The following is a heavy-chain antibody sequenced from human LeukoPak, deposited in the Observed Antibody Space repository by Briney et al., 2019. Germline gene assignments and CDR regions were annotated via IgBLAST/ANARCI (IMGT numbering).Heavy chain of an antibody. CDR3: ARGFDSSGYYYGFDY. J-gene: IGHJ4*02. CDR1: GGTFSSYA. V-gene: IGHV1-69*05. CDR2: IIPIFGTA. Sequence: GASVKVSCKASGGTFSSYAISWVRQAPGQGLEWMGGIIPIFGTANYAQKFQGRVTITTDESTSTAYMELSSLRSEDTAVYYCARGFDSSGYYYGFDYWGQGTLVTVSS. D-gene: IGHD3-22*01.